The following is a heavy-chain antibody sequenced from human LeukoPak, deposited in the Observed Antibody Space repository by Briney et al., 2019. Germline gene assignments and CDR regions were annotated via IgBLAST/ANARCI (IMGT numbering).Heavy chain of an antibody. D-gene: IGHD2-15*01. V-gene: IGHV4-59*01. CDR2: IYYSGST. CDR1: GGSISSYY. CDR3: ARGDMDSDY. Sequence: SETLSLTCTVSGGSISSYYWSWIRQPPGKGLEWIGYIYYSGSTNYNPSLKSRVTISVDTSKNQFSLKLSSVTAADTAAYYCARGDMDSDYWGQGTLVTVSS. J-gene: IGHJ4*02.